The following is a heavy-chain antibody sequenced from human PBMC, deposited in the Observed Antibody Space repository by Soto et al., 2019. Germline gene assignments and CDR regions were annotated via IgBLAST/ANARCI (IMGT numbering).Heavy chain of an antibody. CDR1: GYTFTSYD. V-gene: IGHV1-8*01. CDR2: MNPNSGNT. Sequence: ASVKVSCKASGYTFTSYDINWVRQATGQGLEWMGWMNPNSGNTGYAQKFQGRVTMNRNTSISTAYMELSSLRSEDTAVYYCARDWSGYHPQYGMDVWGQGTTVTVSS. D-gene: IGHD3-3*01. CDR3: ARDWSGYHPQYGMDV. J-gene: IGHJ6*02.